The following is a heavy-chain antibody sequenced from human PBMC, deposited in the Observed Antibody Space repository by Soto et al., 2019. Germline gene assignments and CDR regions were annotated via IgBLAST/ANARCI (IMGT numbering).Heavy chain of an antibody. V-gene: IGHV4-4*02. CDR3: ARQTTSAALDY. CDR1: GFSISSSNL. D-gene: IGHD1-1*01. CDR2: IYHSGST. Sequence: AETLSLTCAVSGFSISSSNLWRWVRQPPGKGLEGIGEIYHSGSTNYNPSLKSRVTISRDKAKNQFSLKLSSVTAADTAVYYCARQTTSAALDYWGQGTLVTVSS. J-gene: IGHJ4*02.